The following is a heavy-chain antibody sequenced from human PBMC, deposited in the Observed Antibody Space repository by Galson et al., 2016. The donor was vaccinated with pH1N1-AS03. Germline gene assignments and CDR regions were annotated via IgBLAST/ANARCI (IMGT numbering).Heavy chain of an antibody. D-gene: IGHD6-19*01. V-gene: IGHV1-3*04. CDR2: INTGNGDT. J-gene: IGHJ4*02. CDR1: GYTFSAYA. CDR3: AKVGIEISSGWYGRFDF. Sequence: SVKVSCKASGYTFSAYAMHWVRQAPGQGLEWMGWINTGNGDTIYSQKFQDRVTITRDTSASTAYMELSRLRSEDTAVYYCAKVGIEISSGWYGRFDFWGQGTLVTVSS.